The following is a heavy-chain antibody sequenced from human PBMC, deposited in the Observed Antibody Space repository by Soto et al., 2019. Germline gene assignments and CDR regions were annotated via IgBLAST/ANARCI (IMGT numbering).Heavy chain of an antibody. V-gene: IGHV1-3*01. Sequence: GASVKVSCKASGYTFTSYAVHCVRQAPGQRLEWMGWINAGNGNTKYSQKFQGRVTITRDTSASTAYMELSSLRSEDTAVYYCARGLRRWELPVEYWGQGTLVTVSS. CDR3: ARGLRRWELPVEY. J-gene: IGHJ4*02. CDR1: GYTFTSYA. CDR2: INAGNGNT. D-gene: IGHD1-26*01.